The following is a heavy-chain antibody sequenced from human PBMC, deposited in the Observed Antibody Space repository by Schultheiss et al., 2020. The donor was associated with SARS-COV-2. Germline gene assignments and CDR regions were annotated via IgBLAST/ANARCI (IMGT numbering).Heavy chain of an antibody. D-gene: IGHD2-2*01. CDR3: TKAGCSSTTCYSNS. J-gene: IGHJ4*02. Sequence: GGSLRLSCTASGFNFDDYAMHWVRQAPGKCLEWVSSISWNSGSIDYGDSVKGRFTISRDNAKNSLYLQMNSLRAGDTALYYCTKAGCSSTTCYSNSWGQGTLVTVSS. CDR1: GFNFDDYA. V-gene: IGHV3-9*01. CDR2: ISWNSGSI.